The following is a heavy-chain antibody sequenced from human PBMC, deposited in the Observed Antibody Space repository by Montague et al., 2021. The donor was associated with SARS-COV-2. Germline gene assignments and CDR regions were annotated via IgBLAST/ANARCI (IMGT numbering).Heavy chain of an antibody. V-gene: IGHV4-38-2*02. D-gene: IGHD2-21*01. CDR3: ARRHIVASNRAFDY. CDR1: GDSITNNYY. Sequence: SETLSLTCTVSGDSITNNYYWGWIRQPPGKGLERIGTIYHSGTTYYNPSLKSRVTISVDTSNNQFCLKLTSVTAADTAVYYCARRHIVASNRAFDYWGQGTLVTVSS. CDR2: IYHSGTT. J-gene: IGHJ4*02.